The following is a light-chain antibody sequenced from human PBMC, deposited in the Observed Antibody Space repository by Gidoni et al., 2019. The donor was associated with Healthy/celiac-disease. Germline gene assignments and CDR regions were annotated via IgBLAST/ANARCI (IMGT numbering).Light chain of an antibody. CDR2: AAS. J-gene: IGKJ1*01. CDR3: QQANSFPWT. CDR1: QGISSW. Sequence: DIHMTQSPSPVSASVGDRVTITCRARQGISSWLAWYKKKPGKAPKILTNAASSLQRGVPSRLSGSGSGTDFTLTISSLQPEDFATYYCQQANSFPWTFGQGTKVEIK. V-gene: IGKV1-12*01.